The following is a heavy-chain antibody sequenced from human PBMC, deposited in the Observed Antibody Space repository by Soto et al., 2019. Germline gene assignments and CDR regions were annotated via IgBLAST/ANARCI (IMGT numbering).Heavy chain of an antibody. J-gene: IGHJ4*02. CDR1: GYTFSDYY. D-gene: IGHD3-3*01. Sequence: QVQLVESGGDLVKPGGSLRLSCAASGYTFSDYYMSWIRQAPGKGLEWISYIDTSGTKIYYADSVKGRFTITRENAKNSLYLAMKSLRDEDTAVYYCASHYDMWSGYLSPVDYWGQGPLVTVYS. CDR2: IDTSGTKI. CDR3: ASHYDMWSGYLSPVDY. V-gene: IGHV3-11*01.